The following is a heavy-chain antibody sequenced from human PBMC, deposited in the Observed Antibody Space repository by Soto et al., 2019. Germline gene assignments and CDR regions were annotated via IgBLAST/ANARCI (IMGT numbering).Heavy chain of an antibody. Sequence: SETLSLTCAVYGGSFSGYYWSWIRQPPGKGLEWIGEINHSGSTNYNPSLKSRVTISVDTSKNQFSLKLSSVTAADTAVYYCARGLFWSGYAYYYYGMDVWGQGTTVTVSS. CDR2: INHSGST. J-gene: IGHJ6*02. CDR3: ARGLFWSGYAYYYYGMDV. CDR1: GGSFSGYY. V-gene: IGHV4-34*01. D-gene: IGHD3-3*01.